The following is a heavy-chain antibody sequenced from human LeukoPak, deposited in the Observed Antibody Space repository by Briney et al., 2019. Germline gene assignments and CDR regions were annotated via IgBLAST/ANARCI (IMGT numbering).Heavy chain of an antibody. CDR2: INHSGST. CDR3: ARGGGGSSWYRTKYYFDY. CDR1: GGSFSGYY. Sequence: PSETLSLTCAVYGGSFSGYYWSWIRQPPGKGLEWIGEINHSGSTNYNPSLKSRVTISVDTSKNQFSLKLSSVTAADTAVYYCARGGGGSSWYRTKYYFDYWGQGTLVTVSS. J-gene: IGHJ4*02. V-gene: IGHV4-34*01. D-gene: IGHD6-13*01.